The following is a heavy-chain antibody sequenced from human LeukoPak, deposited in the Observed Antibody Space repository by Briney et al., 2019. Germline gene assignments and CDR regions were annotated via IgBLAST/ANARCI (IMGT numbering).Heavy chain of an antibody. Sequence: SETLSLTCTVSGGSISSYYWGWIRQPPGKGLEWIGSIYYSGSPYYNPSLKSRVTISVDTSKNQFSLRLRSVTAADTAVYYCATWRTAKTGFDYWGQGTPVTVSS. CDR3: ATWRTAKTGFDY. CDR1: GGSISSYY. D-gene: IGHD1-1*01. J-gene: IGHJ4*02. CDR2: IYYSGSP. V-gene: IGHV4-39*01.